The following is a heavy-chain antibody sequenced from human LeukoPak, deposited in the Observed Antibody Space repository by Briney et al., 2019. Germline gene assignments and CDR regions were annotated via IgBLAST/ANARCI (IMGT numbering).Heavy chain of an antibody. V-gene: IGHV3-23*01. CDR3: AKGGKWDVTPFDY. D-gene: IGHD1-26*01. Sequence: SGGGGSTYYADSVKGRFTISRDNSKNTLYLQVNSLRAKDTAVYYCAKGGKWDVTPFDYWGQGTLVTVSS. CDR2: SGGGGST. J-gene: IGHJ4*02.